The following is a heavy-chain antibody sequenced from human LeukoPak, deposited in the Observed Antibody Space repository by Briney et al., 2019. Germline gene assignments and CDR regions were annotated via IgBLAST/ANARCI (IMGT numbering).Heavy chain of an antibody. CDR2: ISAYNGNT. J-gene: IGHJ4*02. CDR3: ARDLRITMVRGLARFDY. CDR1: GYTFTSYG. V-gene: IGHV1-18*04. D-gene: IGHD3-10*01. Sequence: ASVKVSCKASGYTFTSYGISCVRQAPGQGLEWMGWISAYNGNTNYAQKLQGRVTMTTDTSTSTAYMELRSLRYDDTAVYYCARDLRITMVRGLARFDYWGQGTLVTVSS.